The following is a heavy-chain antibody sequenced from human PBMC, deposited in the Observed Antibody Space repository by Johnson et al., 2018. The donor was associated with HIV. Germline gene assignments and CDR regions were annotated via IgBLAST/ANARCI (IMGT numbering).Heavy chain of an antibody. CDR2: IKQDGSEK. J-gene: IGHJ3*02. CDR3: ARGGKRVMAAFDI. Sequence: MLLVESGGGLVQPGGSLRLSCVVSGFTFRSYWMTWVRQAPGKGLEWVANIKQDGSEKYYVDSVKGRFTISIDNSKNPLYLQMNSLRAEDTAVYYCARGGKRVMAAFDIWGQGTMVTVSS. V-gene: IGHV3-7*01. CDR1: GFTFRSYW. D-gene: IGHD3-16*01.